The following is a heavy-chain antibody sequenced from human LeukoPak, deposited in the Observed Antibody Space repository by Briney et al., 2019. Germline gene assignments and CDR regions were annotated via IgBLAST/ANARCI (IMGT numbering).Heavy chain of an antibody. V-gene: IGHV3-23*01. J-gene: IGHJ4*02. Sequence: AGGSLRLSCAASGLTFSSHGMSWVRQAPGKGLEWVSAISGSGGSTYYADSVKGRFTISRDNSKNTLYLQMNSLRAEDTAVYYCAEEGDTAMVIDYWGQGTLVTVSS. CDR2: ISGSGGST. CDR1: GLTFSSHG. D-gene: IGHD5-18*01. CDR3: AEEGDTAMVIDY.